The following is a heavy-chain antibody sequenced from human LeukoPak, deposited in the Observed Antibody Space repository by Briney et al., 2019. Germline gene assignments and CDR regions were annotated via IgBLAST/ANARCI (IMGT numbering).Heavy chain of an antibody. CDR2: MSYDGNNK. J-gene: IGHJ4*02. Sequence: PGRSLRLSCVASGFTFSNYAMHWVRQAPVKGLEWLAVMSYDGNNKFYADSVKGRFTISRDNSKNTLYLQMNSLRDEDTAVYYCARGDLWSGYYMYYFDYWGQGTLVTVSS. D-gene: IGHD3-3*01. CDR1: GFTFSNYA. CDR3: ARGDLWSGYYMYYFDY. V-gene: IGHV3-30-3*01.